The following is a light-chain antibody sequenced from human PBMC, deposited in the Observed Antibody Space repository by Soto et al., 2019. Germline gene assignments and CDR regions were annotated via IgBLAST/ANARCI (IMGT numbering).Light chain of an antibody. CDR2: VAF. V-gene: IGKV3-20*01. Sequence: EIVLTQSPGTLSLSPGERATLSCRASQSVTSTYLAWYQHKPGQAPRLLIYVAFKRQSGVPARFSGGGSGTDFTLTISSLEPEDFAVYYCQQFSGSVTFGGGTRVDI. J-gene: IGKJ4*01. CDR1: QSVTSTY. CDR3: QQFSGSVT.